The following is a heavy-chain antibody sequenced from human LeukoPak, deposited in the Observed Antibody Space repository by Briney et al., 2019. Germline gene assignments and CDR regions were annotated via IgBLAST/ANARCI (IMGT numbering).Heavy chain of an antibody. J-gene: IGHJ3*02. D-gene: IGHD3-22*01. Sequence: GGSLPLSCPPSGFTFDEYAILGVGQAPGRGLAGVSGISRSCGRMGDAVSVKGRITISRANTKNSPYLQMTSLRAEDTALYYCATGFRPGYYYDSSGRFDAFDIWGQGTMVTVSS. CDR2: ISRSCGRM. CDR1: GFTFDEYA. CDR3: ATGFRPGYYYDSSGRFDAFDI. V-gene: IGHV3-9*01.